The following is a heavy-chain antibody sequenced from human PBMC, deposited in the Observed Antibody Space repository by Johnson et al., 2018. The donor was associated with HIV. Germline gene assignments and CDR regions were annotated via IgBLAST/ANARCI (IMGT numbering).Heavy chain of an antibody. J-gene: IGHJ3*02. CDR1: GFTFSSYG. Sequence: QVQLVESGGGVVQPGGSLRLSCAASGFTFSSYGMHWVRQAPGKGLEWVAFIRYDGSNKNYADSVKGRFTISRDNSKNTLYLQMNRLRADDTAVYYCARAYSYGAFDIGGQGTRGTVSA. CDR3: ARAYSYGAFDI. V-gene: IGHV3-30*02. D-gene: IGHD5-18*01. CDR2: IRYDGSNK.